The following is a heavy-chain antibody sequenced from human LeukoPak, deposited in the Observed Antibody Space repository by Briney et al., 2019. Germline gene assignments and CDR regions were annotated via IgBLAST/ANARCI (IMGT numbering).Heavy chain of an antibody. D-gene: IGHD2/OR15-2a*01. V-gene: IGHV3-30*01. J-gene: IGHJ4*02. CDR2: ISVDGSNK. Sequence: GRSLRLSCAASGLTFKSYPMHWIRQTPGKGPEWVAAISVDGSNKYYADSVQGRFTLSRGNSNNILYLQMNSLRGEDMAVYYCARDPGNKQLGPFDYWGQGTLVTVSS. CDR1: GLTFKSYP. CDR3: ARDPGNKQLGPFDY.